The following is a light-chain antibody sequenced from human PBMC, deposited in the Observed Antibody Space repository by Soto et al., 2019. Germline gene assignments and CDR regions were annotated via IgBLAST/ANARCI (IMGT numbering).Light chain of an antibody. J-gene: IGLJ1*01. CDR2: EVS. CDR3: SSYTGTYTYV. Sequence: LTQPASVSGSPGQSITISCTGTRSDVGDYNYVSWYQQHPGRVPKLLIYEVSDRPSGVSNRFSGSKSGNTASLTISGLQAEDEAHYYCSSYTGTYTYVFGTGTKVTVL. CDR1: RSDVGDYNY. V-gene: IGLV2-14*01.